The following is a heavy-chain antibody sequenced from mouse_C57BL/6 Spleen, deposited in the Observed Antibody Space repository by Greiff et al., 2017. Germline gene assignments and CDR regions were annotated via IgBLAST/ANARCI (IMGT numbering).Heavy chain of an antibody. CDR2: IHPNSGST. CDR1: GYTFTSYW. V-gene: IGHV1-64*01. Sequence: QVQLQQPGAELVKPGASVKLSCKASGYTFTSYWMHWVKQRPGQGLEWIGMIHPNSGSTNYNEKFKSKATLTVDKSSSTAYMQLSRQTSEDSAIYYCARTPITTVVARGWYFDVWGTGTTVTVSS. J-gene: IGHJ1*03. CDR3: ARTPITTVVARGWYFDV. D-gene: IGHD1-1*01.